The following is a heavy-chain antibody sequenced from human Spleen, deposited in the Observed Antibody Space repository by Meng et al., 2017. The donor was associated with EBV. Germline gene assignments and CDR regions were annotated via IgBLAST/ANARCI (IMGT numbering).Heavy chain of an antibody. V-gene: IGHV4-30-4*01. Sequence: HVRLNRLAPAWVEPSCIPSLPFAVSGGSISSGVYYWSWIRQHPGKGLEWIGYIYSSGSTYYNPSLKSRVTISVDTSKNQFSLKLSSVTAADTAVYYCARARRNGYYFDYWGQGTLVTVSS. CDR2: IYSSGST. CDR3: ARARRNGYYFDY. D-gene: IGHD2-8*01. CDR1: GGSISSGVYY. J-gene: IGHJ4*02.